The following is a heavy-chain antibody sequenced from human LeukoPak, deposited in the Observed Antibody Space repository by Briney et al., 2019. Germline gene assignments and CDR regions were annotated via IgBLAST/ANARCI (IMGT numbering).Heavy chain of an antibody. CDR1: GGSISTYY. V-gene: IGHV4-59*01. CDR3: ARVVFCSGGSCYYYFDY. J-gene: IGHJ4*02. D-gene: IGHD2-15*01. Sequence: PSETLSLTCTVSGGSISTYYWSWIRQPPGKGLEWIGYIYYSGGTNYSPSLKSRVTISVDTSKNQFSLKLSSVTAADTAVYYCARVVFCSGGSCYYYFDYWGQGTLVTVSS. CDR2: IYYSGGT.